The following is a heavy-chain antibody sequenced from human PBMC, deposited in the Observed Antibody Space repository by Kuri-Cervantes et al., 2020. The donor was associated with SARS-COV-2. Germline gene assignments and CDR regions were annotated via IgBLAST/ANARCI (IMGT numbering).Heavy chain of an antibody. V-gene: IGHV4-39*01. CDR3: ARHLPYSNYERGWFDP. CDR1: GGSISSSSYY. Sequence: GSLRLSCTVSGGSISSSSYYWGWIRQPPGKGLERIGSIYYSGSTCYNPSLKSRVTISVDTSKNQFSLKLSSVTAADTAVYYCARHLPYSNYERGWFDPWGQGTLVTVSS. J-gene: IGHJ5*02. D-gene: IGHD4-11*01. CDR2: IYYSGST.